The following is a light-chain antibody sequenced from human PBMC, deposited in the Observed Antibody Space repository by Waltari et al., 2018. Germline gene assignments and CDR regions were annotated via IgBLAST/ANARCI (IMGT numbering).Light chain of an antibody. CDR2: WAS. V-gene: IGKV4-1*01. CDR3: QQFYSTPLT. Sequence: DIVMTQSPDSRAVSLGERATINCKSSQSIFYSSTNKNYLAWSQQKPGQPPKLLIYWASTRESAVPARFSGTGSGTDFTLTISSLQAGDVAVYYCQQFYSTPLTFGGGTKVEIK. CDR1: QSIFYSSTNKNY. J-gene: IGKJ4*01.